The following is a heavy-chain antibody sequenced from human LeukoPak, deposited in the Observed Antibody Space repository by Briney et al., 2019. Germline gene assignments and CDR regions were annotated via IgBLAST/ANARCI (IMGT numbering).Heavy chain of an antibody. J-gene: IGHJ4*02. CDR1: GGSFSGYY. V-gene: IGHV4-34*01. CDR3: ARGYGSGFAY. CDR2: INQSGST. Sequence: SETLSLTCAVYGGSFSGYYWSWIRQSPGKGLEWIGEINQSGSTNHNPSLKSRVTISVDTSKNQFSLKVSSVTAADTAVYYCARGYGSGFAYWGQGTLVTVPS. D-gene: IGHD3-10*01.